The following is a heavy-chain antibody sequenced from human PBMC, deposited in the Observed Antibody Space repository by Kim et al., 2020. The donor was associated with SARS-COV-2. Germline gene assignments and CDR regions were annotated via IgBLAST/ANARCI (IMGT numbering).Heavy chain of an antibody. V-gene: IGHV4-31*02. J-gene: IGHJ4*02. D-gene: IGHD6-6*01. Sequence: SLKSRVTIAVDTSKNQFSLKLSSVTAADTAVYYCARAPSGFEYSSSSSDYWGQGTLVTVSS. CDR3: ARAPSGFEYSSSSSDY.